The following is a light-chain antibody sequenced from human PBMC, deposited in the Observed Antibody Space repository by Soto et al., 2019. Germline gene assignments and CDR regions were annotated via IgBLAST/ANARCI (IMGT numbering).Light chain of an antibody. CDR3: QQYGSSPPIT. CDR2: GAS. CDR1: QSVSGSY. Sequence: EIVLTQSPGTLSLSPGERAALSCRASQSVSGSYVAWYQQKPGQAPRLLIYGASSRATGIPDRFSGNGSGTDFTLTISRLEPEDFAVYYCQQYGSSPPITFGQGTRLEIK. J-gene: IGKJ5*01. V-gene: IGKV3-20*01.